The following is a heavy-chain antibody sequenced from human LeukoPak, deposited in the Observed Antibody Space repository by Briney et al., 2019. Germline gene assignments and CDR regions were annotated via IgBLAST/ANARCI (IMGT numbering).Heavy chain of an antibody. D-gene: IGHD3-16*02. V-gene: IGHV1-2*06. CDR2: INPKNGGT. Sequence: ASVKVSCKASGYTFTGNYMHWVRQIPGQGLEWMGRINPKNGGTNHAQKFQGRVTMTRDTSISTAYMELSGLRSDDTTLYYCARRCVVYGGVIVGSRKDAFDVWGEGTMVTVSS. J-gene: IGHJ3*01. CDR1: GYTFTGNY. CDR3: ARRCVVYGGVIVGSRKDAFDV.